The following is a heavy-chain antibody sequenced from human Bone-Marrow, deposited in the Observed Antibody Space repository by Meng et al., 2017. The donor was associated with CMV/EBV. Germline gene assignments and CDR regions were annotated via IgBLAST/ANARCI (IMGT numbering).Heavy chain of an antibody. CDR2: IFPRDSDT. CDR3: TRAWGPTSHYGMVV. J-gene: IGHJ6*02. V-gene: IGHV5-51*01. Sequence: GGSLRLSCTGTGYSFTSLWIGWVRQMPGKGLEWMGLIFPRDSDTRYSPSFQGQVTFSADKSINAAYLQWGSLEASDTAMYYCTRAWGPTSHYGMVVWGRGNTVTIAS. CDR1: GYSFTSLW. D-gene: IGHD5-24*01.